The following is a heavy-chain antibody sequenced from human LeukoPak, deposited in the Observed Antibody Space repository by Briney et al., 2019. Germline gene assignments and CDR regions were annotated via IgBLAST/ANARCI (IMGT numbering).Heavy chain of an antibody. CDR2: ISYSGST. CDR3: ARASVGDHFDY. D-gene: IGHD1-26*01. V-gene: IGHV4-39*07. J-gene: IGHJ4*02. Sequence: KASETLSLTCTVSGGSISSNSNYWGWLRQPPGKGLEWIGSISYSGSTYQNPSLKSRVTISVDTSKNQFSLKLSSVTAADTAVYYCARASVGDHFDYWGQGTLVTVSS. CDR1: GGSISSNSNY.